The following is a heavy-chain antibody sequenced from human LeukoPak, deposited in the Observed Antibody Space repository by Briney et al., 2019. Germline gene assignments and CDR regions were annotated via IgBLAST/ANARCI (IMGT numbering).Heavy chain of an antibody. CDR2: ISNSGSTM. CDR3: ARGRYGGEPSNYYYMDV. V-gene: IGHV3-48*04. J-gene: IGHJ6*03. D-gene: IGHD4-23*01. Sequence: GGSLRLSCAVSGFTFSTYSMNWVRQAPGKGLEWVSYISNSGSTMYYADSVKGRFTISRDNAKNSLYLQMNSLRAEDTAVYYCARGRYGGEPSNYYYMDVWGKGTTVTVSS. CDR1: GFTFSTYS.